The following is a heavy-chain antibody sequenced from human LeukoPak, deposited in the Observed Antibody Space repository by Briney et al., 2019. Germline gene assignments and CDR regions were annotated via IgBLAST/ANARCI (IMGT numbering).Heavy chain of an antibody. CDR1: EFTFSNYF. V-gene: IGHV3-21*01. J-gene: IGHJ5*02. D-gene: IGHD3-22*01. Sequence: GGSLRLSCAASEFTFSNYFMNWVRQAPGKGLEWVSAISGSSSYIYYADSVKGRFTISRDNAKNSLYLQMNSLRADDTAVYFRARGEDKRTFTEIASWGQGTLVTVSS. CDR2: ISGSSSYI. CDR3: ARGEDKRTFTEIAS.